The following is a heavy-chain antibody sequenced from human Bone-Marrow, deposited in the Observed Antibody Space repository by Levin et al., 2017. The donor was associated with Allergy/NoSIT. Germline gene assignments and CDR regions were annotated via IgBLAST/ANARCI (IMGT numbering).Heavy chain of an antibody. CDR3: ARRLETSGRNYYFDY. J-gene: IGHJ4*02. CDR2: IYPGDSDT. Sequence: AGGSLRLSCKGSGYSFTSYWIGWVRQMPGKGLEWMGIIYPGDSDTRYSPSFQGQVTISADKSISTAYLQWSSLKASDTAMYYCARRLETSGRNYYFDYWGQGTLVTVSS. CDR1: GYSFTSYW. V-gene: IGHV5-51*01. D-gene: IGHD3-10*01.